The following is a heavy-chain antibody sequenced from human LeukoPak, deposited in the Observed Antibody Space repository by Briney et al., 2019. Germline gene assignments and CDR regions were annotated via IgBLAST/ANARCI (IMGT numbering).Heavy chain of an antibody. CDR3: AGGVYSSGWYSHWYYYGMDV. J-gene: IGHJ6*02. V-gene: IGHV4-59*08. D-gene: IGHD6-19*01. CDR2: IYYSGST. CDR1: GGSISSYY. Sequence: SETLSLTCTVSGGSISSYYWSWIRQPPGKGLEWIGYIYYSGSTNYNPSLKSRVTISVDTSKNQFSLKLSSVTAADTAVYHCAGGVYSSGWYSHWYYYGMDVWGQGTTVTVSS.